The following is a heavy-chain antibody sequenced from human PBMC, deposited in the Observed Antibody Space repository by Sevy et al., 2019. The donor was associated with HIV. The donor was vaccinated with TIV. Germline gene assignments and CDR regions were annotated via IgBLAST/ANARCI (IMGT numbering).Heavy chain of an antibody. J-gene: IGHJ6*02. V-gene: IGHV4-39*01. CDR3: ARRSGSYYYGMDV. D-gene: IGHD6-19*01. CDR2: IYYSGST. Sequence: SETLSLTCTVSGGSISSSSYYWGWIRQPPGKGLEWIGSIYYSGSTYYNPSLKSRVTISVDTSKNQFSLKLSSVTAADTAVYYCARRSGSYYYGMDVWGQGTTVTVS. CDR1: GGSISSSSYY.